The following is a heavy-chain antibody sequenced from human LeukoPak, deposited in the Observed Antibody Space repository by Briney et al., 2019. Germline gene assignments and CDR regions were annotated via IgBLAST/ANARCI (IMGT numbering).Heavy chain of an antibody. Sequence: SETLSLTCTVSGYSISSGYYWGWIRQPPGKGLEWIGSIYHSGSTYYNPSLKSRVTTSVDTSKNQFSLKLSSVTAADTAVYYCARDGYSYGGWFDTWGQGTLVTVSS. CDR2: IYHSGST. J-gene: IGHJ5*02. V-gene: IGHV4-38-2*02. CDR3: ARDGYSYGGWFDT. D-gene: IGHD5-18*01. CDR1: GYSISSGYY.